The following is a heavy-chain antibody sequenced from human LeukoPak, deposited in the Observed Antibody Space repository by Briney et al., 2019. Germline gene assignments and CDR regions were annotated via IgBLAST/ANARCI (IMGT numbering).Heavy chain of an antibody. CDR3: ARQKRVAAAGTEIDY. V-gene: IGHV5-51*01. Sequence: GASLKISCKGSGYRFTSYWIGWVRQMPGKDLEWMGIIYPDDSDTRYSPSFQGQVTISADKSVSTAYLQWSSLKASDTAMYYCARQKRVAAAGTEIDYWGQGTLVTVSS. CDR1: GYRFTSYW. J-gene: IGHJ4*02. D-gene: IGHD6-13*01. CDR2: IYPDDSDT.